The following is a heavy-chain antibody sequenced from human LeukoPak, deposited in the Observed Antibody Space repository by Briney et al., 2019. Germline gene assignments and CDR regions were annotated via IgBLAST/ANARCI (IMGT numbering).Heavy chain of an antibody. CDR2: INTDGTVT. Sequence: GGPLRLSCAASGFTFSKYWMLWVRQAPGKGLESVSRINTDGTVTTYADSVKGRFTVSRGNADNTMFLQVNSVRDEDTAVYYCATKQWLAPPPDSWGQGTPVTVSS. D-gene: IGHD6-19*01. CDR3: ATKQWLAPPPDS. V-gene: IGHV3-74*01. J-gene: IGHJ4*02. CDR1: GFTFSKYW.